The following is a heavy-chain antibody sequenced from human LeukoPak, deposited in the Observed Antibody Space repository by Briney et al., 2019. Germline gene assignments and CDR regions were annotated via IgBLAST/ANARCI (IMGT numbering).Heavy chain of an antibody. Sequence: SETLSLTCTVYGGSISSYYWSWIRQPPGKGLEWIGYIYYSGSTNYNPSLKSRVTISVDTSKNQFSLKLSSVTAADTAVYYCASSDYRDAFDIWGQGTMVTVSS. D-gene: IGHD4-17*01. CDR1: GGSISSYY. CDR2: IYYSGST. CDR3: ASSDYRDAFDI. V-gene: IGHV4-59*01. J-gene: IGHJ3*02.